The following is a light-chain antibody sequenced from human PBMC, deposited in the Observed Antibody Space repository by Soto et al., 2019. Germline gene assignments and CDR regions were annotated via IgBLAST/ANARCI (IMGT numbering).Light chain of an antibody. J-gene: IGLJ3*02. CDR1: SGSIASDY. Sequence: NFMLTQPHSVSESPGKTVTISCTRTSGSIASDYVQWYQQRPGSSPTTVIYEDTQRPSGVPDRFSGSIDSSSNSASLTISGLKTEDEADYYCQSYDSSSRVFGGGTKRTVL. CDR2: EDT. CDR3: QSYDSSSRV. V-gene: IGLV6-57*01.